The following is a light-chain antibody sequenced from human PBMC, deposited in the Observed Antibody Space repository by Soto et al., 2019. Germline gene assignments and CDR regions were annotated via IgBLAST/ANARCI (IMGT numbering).Light chain of an antibody. Sequence: DIQMTQSPSSLSASVGDRVIITCRASQSISSYLNWYQQKPGKAPKLLIYAASSLQSGVPSRFSGSGSGTDYTLTISSLQPEDFATYHCQQSDGVPLSFGGGTKVEIK. J-gene: IGKJ4*01. CDR3: QQSDGVPLS. CDR1: QSISSY. CDR2: AAS. V-gene: IGKV1-39*01.